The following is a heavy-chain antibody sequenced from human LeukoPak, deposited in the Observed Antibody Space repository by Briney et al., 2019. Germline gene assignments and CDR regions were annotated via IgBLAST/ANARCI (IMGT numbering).Heavy chain of an antibody. CDR3: ARVQLERSGEPFDY. Sequence: GASVKVSCKASGYTFTSYGISWVRQAPGQGLEWMGWISAYSGNTNYAQKFQGRVTMTTDTSTSTAYMELRSLRSDDTAVYYCARVQLERSGEPFDYWGQGTLVTVSS. CDR1: GYTFTSYG. V-gene: IGHV1-18*01. CDR2: ISAYSGNT. J-gene: IGHJ4*02. D-gene: IGHD1-1*01.